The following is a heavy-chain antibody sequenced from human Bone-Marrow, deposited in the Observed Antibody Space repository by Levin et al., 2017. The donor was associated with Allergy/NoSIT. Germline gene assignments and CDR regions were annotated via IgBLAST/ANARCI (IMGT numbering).Heavy chain of an antibody. J-gene: IGHJ6*02. Sequence: GGSLRLSCAASGFTFSSYSMNWVRQAPGKGLEWVSSISSSSSYIYYADSVKGRFTISRDNAKNSLYLQMNSLRAEDTAVYYCASWAGREMATISFVYYYYGMDVWGQGTTVTVSS. CDR2: ISSSSSYI. D-gene: IGHD5-24*01. V-gene: IGHV3-21*01. CDR1: GFTFSSYS. CDR3: ASWAGREMATISFVYYYYGMDV.